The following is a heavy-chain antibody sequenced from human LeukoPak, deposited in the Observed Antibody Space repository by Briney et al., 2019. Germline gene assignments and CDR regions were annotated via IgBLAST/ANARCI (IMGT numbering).Heavy chain of an antibody. CDR3: ARGRRDDILTGYYFMI. Sequence: GGSLRLSCAASGFTVSSNYMSWVRQAPGKGLEWVSVIYSGGSTYYADSVKGRFTISRDNSKNTLYLQMNSLRAEDTAVYYCARGRRDDILTGYYFMIWGQGTMVTVSS. D-gene: IGHD3-9*01. J-gene: IGHJ3*02. V-gene: IGHV3-53*01. CDR2: IYSGGST. CDR1: GFTVSSNY.